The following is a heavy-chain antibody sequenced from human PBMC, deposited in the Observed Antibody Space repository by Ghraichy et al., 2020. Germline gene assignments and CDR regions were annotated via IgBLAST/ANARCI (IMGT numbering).Heavy chain of an antibody. J-gene: IGHJ4*02. CDR3: ARQPTAATAV. Sequence: SETLSLTCTVSGGSIRSDYWSWIRQPPGKGLEWIGYIYYSGSATYNPSLESRVTISLDTSKNQFSLKLNSVIAADTAVYYCARQPTAATAVWSQGTLVTVSS. D-gene: IGHD6-25*01. CDR1: GGSIRSDY. CDR2: IYYSGSA. V-gene: IGHV4-59*01.